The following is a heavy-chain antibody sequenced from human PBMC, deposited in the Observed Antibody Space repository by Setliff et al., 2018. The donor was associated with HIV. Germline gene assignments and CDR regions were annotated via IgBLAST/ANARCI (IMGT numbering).Heavy chain of an antibody. D-gene: IGHD4-17*01. CDR3: ARGGPTVAYGVDV. J-gene: IGHJ6*02. V-gene: IGHV4-4*08. Sequence: SETLSLTCTVSGGSISSHYWSWIRQPPGKGLEWIGSIYHSGSTYYNPSLKSRVTISLDTSKNQFSLKLNSVTAADTAIYYCARGGPTVAYGVDVWGQGTTVTVSS. CDR1: GGSISSHY. CDR2: IYHSGST.